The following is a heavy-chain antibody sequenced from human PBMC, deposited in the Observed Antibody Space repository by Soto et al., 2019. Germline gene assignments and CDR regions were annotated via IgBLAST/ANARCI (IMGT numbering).Heavy chain of an antibody. D-gene: IGHD2-2*01. Sequence: QVPLVESGGGVVQPGRSLRLSCAASGFTFSSYGMHWVRQAPGKGLEWVAVIWYDGSNKYYADSVKGRFTISRDNSKNTLYLQMNSLRAEDTAVYYCARAGYCSSTSCLLVNWFDPWGQGTLVTVSS. V-gene: IGHV3-33*01. CDR3: ARAGYCSSTSCLLVNWFDP. CDR2: IWYDGSNK. CDR1: GFTFSSYG. J-gene: IGHJ5*02.